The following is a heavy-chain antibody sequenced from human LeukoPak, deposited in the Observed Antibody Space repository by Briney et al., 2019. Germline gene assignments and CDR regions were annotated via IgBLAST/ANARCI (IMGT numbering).Heavy chain of an antibody. CDR3: ARHSTSIFGVVTEDY. CDR2: INTDGTGT. Sequence: PGGSLRLSCAASGFTLSNYWMHWVRQAPGKGVGWVSRINTDGTGTSYADSVKGRFTISRDNAKNTLYLQMNSLRVEDTAVYYCARHSTSIFGVVTEDYWGQGTLVTVSS. D-gene: IGHD3-3*01. CDR1: GFTLSNYW. J-gene: IGHJ4*02. V-gene: IGHV3-74*01.